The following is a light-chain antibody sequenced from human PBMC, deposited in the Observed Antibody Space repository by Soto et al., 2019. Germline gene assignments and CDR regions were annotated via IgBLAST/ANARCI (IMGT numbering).Light chain of an antibody. CDR1: QSVSSSY. Sequence: EIVLTQSPGTLSLSPGERATLSCRASQSVSSSYLAWYQQKPGQAPRQLIYGASRRATGIPDRFSGSGSGTDFTLTITRLDAEDFAVYYCQHYRTSFGGGTRVEIK. J-gene: IGKJ4*01. CDR3: QHYRTS. V-gene: IGKV3-20*01. CDR2: GAS.